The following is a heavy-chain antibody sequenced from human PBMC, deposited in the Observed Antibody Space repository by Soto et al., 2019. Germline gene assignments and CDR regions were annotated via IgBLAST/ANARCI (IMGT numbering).Heavy chain of an antibody. J-gene: IGHJ4*02. D-gene: IGHD4-17*01. V-gene: IGHV3-11*01. CDR3: ARDNLDYGDYKGYFDY. Sequence: RLSCAASGFTFSDYYMSWIRQAPGKGLEWVSYISSSGSTIYYADSVKGRFTISRDNAKNSLYLQMNSLRAEDTAVYYCARDNLDYGDYKGYFDYWGQGTLVTVSS. CDR2: ISSSGSTI. CDR1: GFTFSDYY.